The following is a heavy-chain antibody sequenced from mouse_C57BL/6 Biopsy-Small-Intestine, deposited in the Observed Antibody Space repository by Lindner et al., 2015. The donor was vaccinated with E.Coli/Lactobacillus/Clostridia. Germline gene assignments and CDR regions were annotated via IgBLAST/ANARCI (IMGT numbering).Heavy chain of an antibody. CDR2: IDPANGNT. CDR1: GLNIKDDY. CDR3: SRRDYSKDWYFDV. V-gene: IGHV14-3*01. D-gene: IGHD2-5*01. Sequence: VQLQESGAELVRPGASVKLSCTASGLNIKDDYIHWVKQRPEQGLEWIGRIDPANGNTKYAPKFQDKATITTDTSSTTAYLQLSSLTSEDTAIYYCSRRDYSKDWYFDVWGAGTTVTVSS. J-gene: IGHJ1*01.